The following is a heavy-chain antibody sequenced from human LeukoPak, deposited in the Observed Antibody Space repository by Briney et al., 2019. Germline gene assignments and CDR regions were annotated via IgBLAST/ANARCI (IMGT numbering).Heavy chain of an antibody. D-gene: IGHD3-10*01. CDR1: GITHNNYG. CDR2: LSGSGGGT. J-gene: IGHJ4*02. V-gene: IGHV3-23*01. Sequence: GGSLRLSCAVSGITHNNYGMSWVRQAPGKGLEWVAGLSGSGGGTNYADSVKGRFTISRDNAKNTLYLQMNSLRAEDTAVYFCAKRGVVIRVILVGFHKEAYYFDSWGQGALVTVSS. CDR3: AKRGVVIRVILVGFHKEAYYFDS.